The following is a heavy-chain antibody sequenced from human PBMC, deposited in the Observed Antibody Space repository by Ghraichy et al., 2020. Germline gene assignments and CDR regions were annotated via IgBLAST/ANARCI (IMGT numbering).Heavy chain of an antibody. CDR1: GFTFSSYA. J-gene: IGHJ4*02. D-gene: IGHD2-15*01. V-gene: IGHV3-30*04. CDR2: ISYDGSNK. Sequence: GESLNISCAASGFTFSSYAMHWVRQAPGKGLEWVAVISYDGSNKYYADSVKGRFTISRDNSKNTLYLQMNSLRAEDTAVYYCARRVLGYCSGGSCYGGNYFDYWGQGTLVTVSS. CDR3: ARRVLGYCSGGSCYGGNYFDY.